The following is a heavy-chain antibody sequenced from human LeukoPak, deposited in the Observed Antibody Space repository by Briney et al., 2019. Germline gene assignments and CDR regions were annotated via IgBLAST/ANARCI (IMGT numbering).Heavy chain of an antibody. CDR2: ISYDGSNK. CDR1: GFTFSSYA. CDR3: GTDIVVVPAATAHDY. Sequence: GGSLRLSCAASGFTFSSYAMHWVRQAPGKRLEWVAVISYDGSNKYYADSVKGRFTISRDNSKNTLYLQMNSLRAEDTAVYYCGTDIVVVPAATAHDYWGQGTLVTVSS. V-gene: IGHV3-30-3*01. J-gene: IGHJ4*02. D-gene: IGHD2-2*01.